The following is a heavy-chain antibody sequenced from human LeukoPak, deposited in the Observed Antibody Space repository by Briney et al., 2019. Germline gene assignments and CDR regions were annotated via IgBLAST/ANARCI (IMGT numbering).Heavy chain of an antibody. D-gene: IGHD3-10*01. J-gene: IGHJ4*02. V-gene: IGHV4-34*01. Sequence: SETLSLTCAIYGGSFSAYYWNWIRQPPGKGLEWIGEIYHSGSTNYNPSLKSRVTISEDTSKNQFSLKLSSVTAADTAVYYCARDSSLWFGEPYIDYWGQGTLVTVSS. CDR2: IYHSGST. CDR1: GGSFSAYY. CDR3: ARDSSLWFGEPYIDY.